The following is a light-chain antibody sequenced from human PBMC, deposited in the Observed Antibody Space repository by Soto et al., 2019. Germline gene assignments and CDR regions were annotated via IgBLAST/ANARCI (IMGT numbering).Light chain of an antibody. J-gene: IGLJ1*01. Sequence: QSALTQPPSASGSPGQSVTISCTGTSSDVGANNDYVSWYQQHPGKVPKLMIYEVSKRPPGVPDRFSGSKSGNTASLTVSGLRADDEADYYCSSYAGSDNFVFGTGTKVTVL. CDR1: SSDVGANNDY. CDR3: SSYAGSDNFV. CDR2: EVS. V-gene: IGLV2-8*01.